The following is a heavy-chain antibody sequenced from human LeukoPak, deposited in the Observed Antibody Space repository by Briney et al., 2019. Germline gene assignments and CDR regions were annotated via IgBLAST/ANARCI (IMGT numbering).Heavy chain of an antibody. CDR1: GGSFSGYY. D-gene: IGHD2-2*02. CDR2: INHSGST. J-gene: IGHJ3*02. Sequence: SETLSLTCAVYGGSFSGYYWSWIRQPPGKGLEWIGEINHSGSTNYNPSLKSRVTISVDTSKNQFSLELSSVTAADTAVYYCARVPNCSSTSCYTEAFDIWGQGTMVTVSP. V-gene: IGHV4-34*01. CDR3: ARVPNCSSTSCYTEAFDI.